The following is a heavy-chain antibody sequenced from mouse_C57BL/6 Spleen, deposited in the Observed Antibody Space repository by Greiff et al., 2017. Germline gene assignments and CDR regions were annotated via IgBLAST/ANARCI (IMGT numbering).Heavy chain of an antibody. CDR3: ASPLYYYGSSPFAY. Sequence: QVQLQQPGAELVRPGTSVKLSCKASGYTFTSYWMPWVKQRPGQGLEWIGVIDPSDSYTNYNQKFKGKATLTVDTSSSTAYMQLSSLTSEDSAVYYCASPLYYYGSSPFAYWGQGTLVTVSA. CDR2: IDPSDSYT. D-gene: IGHD1-1*01. CDR1: GYTFTSYW. V-gene: IGHV1-59*01. J-gene: IGHJ3*01.